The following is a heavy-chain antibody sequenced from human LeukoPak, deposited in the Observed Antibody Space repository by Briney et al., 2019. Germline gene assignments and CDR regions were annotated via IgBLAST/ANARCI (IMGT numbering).Heavy chain of an antibody. CDR2: IYYSGST. D-gene: IGHD3-16*01. Sequence: SETLSLTCTVSGGSISSYYWSWIRQPPGKGLEWIGYIYYSGSTNYNPSLKSRVTISVDTSRNQFSLKLSSVTAADTAVYYCARGRSLRLGEFLGGDWGQGTLVTVSS. CDR3: ARGRSLRLGEFLGGD. V-gene: IGHV4-59*12. CDR1: GGSISSYY. J-gene: IGHJ4*02.